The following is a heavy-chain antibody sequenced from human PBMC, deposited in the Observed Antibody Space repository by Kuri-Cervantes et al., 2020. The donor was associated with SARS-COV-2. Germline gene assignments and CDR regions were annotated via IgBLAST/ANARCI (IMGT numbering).Heavy chain of an antibody. J-gene: IGHJ4*02. CDR1: GGSISSSSYY. CDR3: ARQGFLEWPKRGLVSHFDY. CDR2: IYYSGST. D-gene: IGHD3-3*01. Sequence: SETLSLTCTVSGGSISSSSYYWGWIRQPPGKGLEWIGSIYYSGSTYYNPSLKSRVTISVDTSKNQFSLKLSSVTAADTAVYYCARQGFLEWPKRGLVSHFDYWGQGTLVTVSS. V-gene: IGHV4-39*01.